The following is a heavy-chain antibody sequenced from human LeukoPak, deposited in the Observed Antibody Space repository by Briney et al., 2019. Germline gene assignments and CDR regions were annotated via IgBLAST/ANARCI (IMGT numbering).Heavy chain of an antibody. CDR2: IYYSGST. V-gene: IGHV4-59*12. CDR1: GGSISSYY. Sequence: PSETLSLTCTVSGGSISSYYWSWIRQPPGKGLEWIGYIYYSGSTNYNPSLKSRVTVSVDTSKNQFSLKLSSVTAADTAVYYCARDLWFGELLQPIWGQGTLVTVSS. D-gene: IGHD3-10*01. J-gene: IGHJ4*02. CDR3: ARDLWFGELLQPI.